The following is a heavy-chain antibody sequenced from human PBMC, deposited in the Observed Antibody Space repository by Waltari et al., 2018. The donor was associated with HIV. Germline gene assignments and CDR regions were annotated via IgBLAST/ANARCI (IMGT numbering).Heavy chain of an antibody. V-gene: IGHV2-70*01. D-gene: IGHD3-3*01. J-gene: IGHJ4*02. CDR3: ARTRRHDFWSGYLYYFDY. CDR1: GFSLSISGMC. CDR2: IDWDDDK. Sequence: QVTLRESGPALVKPTQTLTLTCTFSGFSLSISGMCVSWIRQPPGKALEWLALIDWDDDKYYSTSLKTRLTISKDTSKNQVFLTLTNMDPVDTATYYCARTRRHDFWSGYLYYFDYWGQGTLVTVSS.